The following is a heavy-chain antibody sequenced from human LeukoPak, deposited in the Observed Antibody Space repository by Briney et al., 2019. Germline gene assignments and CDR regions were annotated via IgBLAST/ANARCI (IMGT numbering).Heavy chain of an antibody. CDR3: ARDKDDFWSGQSNDAFDI. D-gene: IGHD3-3*01. CDR1: GFTFSSYS. Sequence: GGSLRLSCAASGFTFSSYSMNWVRQAPGKGLEWVSYISSSSSTIYYADSVKGRFTISRDNAKNSLYLQMNSLRAEDTAVYYCARDKDDFWSGQSNDAFDIWGQGTMVTVSS. CDR2: ISSSSSTI. J-gene: IGHJ3*02. V-gene: IGHV3-48*01.